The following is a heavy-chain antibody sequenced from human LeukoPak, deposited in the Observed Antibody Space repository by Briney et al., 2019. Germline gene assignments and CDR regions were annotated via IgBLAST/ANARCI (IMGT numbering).Heavy chain of an antibody. CDR1: GFTFSRYG. V-gene: IGHV3-23*01. Sequence: GRSLRLSCAASGFTFSRYGMSWVRQAPGKGLEWVSDISLSGGSTNYADSVKGRFTISRDNSKNTLYLQMKSLRVEDTAVYYCAKVGVSVAYYFDYWGQGTLVTVSS. CDR3: AKVGVSVAYYFDY. CDR2: ISLSGGST. J-gene: IGHJ4*02. D-gene: IGHD3-10*01.